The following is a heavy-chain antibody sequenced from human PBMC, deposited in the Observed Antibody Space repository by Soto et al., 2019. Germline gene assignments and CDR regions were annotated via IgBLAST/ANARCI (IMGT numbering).Heavy chain of an antibody. Sequence: EVQLVESGGGLVKPGRSLRLSCTASGFTFGDYAMSWFRQAPGKGLEWVGFIRSKAYGGTTEYAASVKGRFTISRDDSKSIAYLQMNSLKTEDTAVYYCTRFPASGYDDGVDYWGQGTLVTVSS. D-gene: IGHD5-12*01. J-gene: IGHJ4*02. V-gene: IGHV3-49*05. CDR2: IRSKAYGGTT. CDR1: GFTFGDYA. CDR3: TRFPASGYDDGVDY.